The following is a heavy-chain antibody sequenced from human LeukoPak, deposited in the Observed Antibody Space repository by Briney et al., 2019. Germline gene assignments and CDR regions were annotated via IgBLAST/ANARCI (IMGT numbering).Heavy chain of an antibody. J-gene: IGHJ4*02. CDR3: AKAKVAIDYSNSGSPHYYFDY. CDR1: GFTCSSYA. D-gene: IGHD3-10*01. Sequence: GGSLRLSCAASGFTCSSYAMTWVRQAPGKGLEWVASTGGSGGSTFYAASVKGRFTISRDNSRNTLSLQMNSLRAEDTAVYYCAKAKVAIDYSNSGSPHYYFDYWGQGTLVTVSS. V-gene: IGHV3-23*01. CDR2: TGGSGGST.